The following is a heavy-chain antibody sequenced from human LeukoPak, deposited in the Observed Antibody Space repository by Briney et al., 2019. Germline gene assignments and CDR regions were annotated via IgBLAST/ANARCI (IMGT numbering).Heavy chain of an antibody. V-gene: IGHV4-34*01. D-gene: IGHD5-18*01. CDR2: INHSGST. Sequence: SETLSLTCAVYGGSFSGDYWSWIRQPPGKGLEWIGEINHSGSTNYNPSLKSRVTISVDTSKNQFSLKLSSVTAADTAVYYCARSYVHDYWGQGTLVTVSS. CDR1: GGSFSGDY. CDR3: ARSYVHDY. J-gene: IGHJ4*02.